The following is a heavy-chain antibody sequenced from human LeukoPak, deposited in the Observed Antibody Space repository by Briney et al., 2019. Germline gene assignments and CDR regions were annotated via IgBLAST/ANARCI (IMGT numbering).Heavy chain of an antibody. Sequence: SQTLSLTCTVSGGSISSGSYYWSWIRQPAGKGLEWIGRIYTSGNTNYNPSLKSRVTMSVDTSKNQFSLKLSSVTAADTAVYYCARDRYSSRENYNWFDPWGQGTLVTVSS. D-gene: IGHD6-13*01. CDR1: GGSISSGSYY. V-gene: IGHV4-61*02. CDR3: ARDRYSSRENYNWFDP. J-gene: IGHJ5*02. CDR2: IYTSGNT.